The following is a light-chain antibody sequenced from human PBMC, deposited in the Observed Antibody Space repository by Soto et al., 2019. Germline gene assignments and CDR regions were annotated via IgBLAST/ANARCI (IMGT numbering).Light chain of an antibody. V-gene: IGLV2-14*01. CDR1: SSDVGGYDY. J-gene: IGLJ2*01. CDR3: ASYTITSTLVA. CDR2: GVS. Sequence: QSALAQPASVSGSPGQSITISCSGTSSDVGGYDYVSWYQQHPGKAPKLIIYGVSNRPSGLSNRFSGSKSGNTASLTISGLQAEDEADYYCASYTITSTLVAFGGGTKVTVL.